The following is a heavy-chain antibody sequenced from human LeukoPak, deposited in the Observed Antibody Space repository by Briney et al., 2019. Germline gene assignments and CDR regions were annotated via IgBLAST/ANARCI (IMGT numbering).Heavy chain of an antibody. CDR2: INAGNGNT. CDR1: GYTFTSYT. Sequence: ASVKVSCTASGYTFTSYTMHWVRQAPGQRLEWMGWINAGNGNTKYSQKFQGRVTITRDTSASTAYMELSSLRSGDTAVYYCARTTAMVTTFDYWGQGTLVTVSS. CDR3: ARTTAMVTTFDY. V-gene: IGHV1-3*01. D-gene: IGHD5-18*01. J-gene: IGHJ4*02.